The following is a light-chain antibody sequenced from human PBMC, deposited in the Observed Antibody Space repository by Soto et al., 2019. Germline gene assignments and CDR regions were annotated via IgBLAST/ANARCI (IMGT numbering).Light chain of an antibody. V-gene: IGKV3-11*01. CDR3: QQRSNWPRG. CDR2: EAY. Sequence: VVLTQAPVTLSLSPGVRATLSCRASQSFRGLLAWYQQKPGQAPRLIIYEAYNRATGIPPRFSGSGSGTEFTLTISSLEPEDFEVYYCQQRSNWPRGFGQGTRLEIK. J-gene: IGKJ5*01. CDR1: QSFRGL.